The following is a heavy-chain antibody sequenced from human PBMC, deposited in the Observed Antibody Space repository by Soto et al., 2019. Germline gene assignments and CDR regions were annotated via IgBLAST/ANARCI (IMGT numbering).Heavy chain of an antibody. V-gene: IGHV3-30-3*01. CDR3: ARGYSYGPLDYYYGMDV. CDR2: ISHDGSNK. D-gene: IGHD5-18*01. CDR1: GFTFSSYA. J-gene: IGHJ6*02. Sequence: GGSLRLSCAASGFTFSSYAMHWVRQAPGKGLEWVAVISHDGSNKYYADSVKGRFTISRDNSKNTLYLQMNSLRAEDTAVYYCARGYSYGPLDYYYGMDVWGQGTTVTVSS.